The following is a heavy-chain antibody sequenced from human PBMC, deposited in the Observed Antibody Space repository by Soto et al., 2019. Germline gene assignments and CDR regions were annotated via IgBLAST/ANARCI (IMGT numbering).Heavy chain of an antibody. CDR3: TREVPTPCYFDY. D-gene: IGHD1-1*01. Sequence: SETLSLTCTVSGGSISSGGYYWSWIRQHPGKGLEWIGYIYYSGSTYYNPSLKSRLTISVDTSKNQFSLKLTSVTAADTAVYYCTREVPTPCYFDYWGQGTLVPVSS. V-gene: IGHV4-31*03. CDR2: IYYSGST. CDR1: GGSISSGGYY. J-gene: IGHJ4*02.